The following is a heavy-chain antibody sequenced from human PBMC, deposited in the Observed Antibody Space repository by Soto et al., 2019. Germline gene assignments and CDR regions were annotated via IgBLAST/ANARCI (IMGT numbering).Heavy chain of an antibody. CDR1: GGSISSGDYY. D-gene: IGHD6-13*01. V-gene: IGHV4-30-4*01. Sequence: ASETLSLTCTVSGGSISSGDYYWSWIRQPPGKGLEWIGYIYYSGSTYYNPSLKSRVTISVDTSKNQFSLKLSSVTAADTAVYYCVIAAAGTGYFNYWGQGTLVTVSS. J-gene: IGHJ4*02. CDR2: IYYSGST. CDR3: VIAAAGTGYFNY.